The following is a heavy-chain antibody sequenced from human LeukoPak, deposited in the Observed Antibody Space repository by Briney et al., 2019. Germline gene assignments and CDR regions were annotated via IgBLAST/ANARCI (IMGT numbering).Heavy chain of an antibody. D-gene: IGHD2-15*01. J-gene: IGHJ5*02. Sequence: ASVKVSCKASGYTFTGYYMHWVRQAPGQGLEWMGWINPNSGGTNYAQKLQGRVTMTTDTSASTAYMELRSLRSDDTAVYYCARDGGRYCSGGSCPRWFDPWGQGTLVTVSS. CDR3: ARDGGRYCSGGSCPRWFDP. CDR1: GYTFTGYY. CDR2: INPNSGGT. V-gene: IGHV1-2*02.